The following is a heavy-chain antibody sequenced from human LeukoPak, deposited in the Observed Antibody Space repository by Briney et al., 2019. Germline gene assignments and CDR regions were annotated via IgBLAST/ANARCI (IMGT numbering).Heavy chain of an antibody. CDR2: TIPIFGTA. CDR3: ARVNFGESSYYYMDV. CDR1: GGTFSSYA. V-gene: IGHV1-69*13. D-gene: IGHD3-10*01. J-gene: IGHJ6*03. Sequence: GASVKVSCKASGGTFSSYAISWVRQAPGQGLEWMGGTIPIFGTANYAQKFQGRVTITADESTSTAYMELSSLRSEDTAVYYCARVNFGESSYYYMDVWGKGTTVTVSS.